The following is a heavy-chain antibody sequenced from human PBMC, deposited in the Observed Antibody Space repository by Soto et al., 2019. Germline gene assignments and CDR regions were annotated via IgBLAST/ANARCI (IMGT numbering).Heavy chain of an antibody. J-gene: IGHJ4*01. CDR1: GYTFTSYA. V-gene: IGHV1-3*01. CDR2: INAGNVNT. CDR3: ARYPMDYDISTGYYMAYYFDY. Sequence: GASVKFSCKASGYTFTSYAMHWVRQAPGQRLEWMGWINAGNVNTKYSQKFQGRLTITRDTSASTAYMELISLRSEDTAVNYCARYPMDYDISTGYYMAYYFDYWREGTLVTVSS. D-gene: IGHD3-9*01.